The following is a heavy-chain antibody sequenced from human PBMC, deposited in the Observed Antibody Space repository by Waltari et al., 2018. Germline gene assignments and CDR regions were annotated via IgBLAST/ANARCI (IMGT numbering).Heavy chain of an antibody. Sequence: QVHMQESGPGLVKPSETMSLTCTVSNGSLNNHDWSWIRQPPGKRMEWIGWINQITGDTNYNPSLESRVIISSDISKNQFSLKLTSVSAADTAIYYCAREGSLYSSTGGWIGPWGQGMLVTVSS. J-gene: IGHJ5*01. V-gene: IGHV4-59*11. CDR2: INQITGDT. CDR1: NGSLNNHD. D-gene: IGHD2-2*01. CDR3: AREGSLYSSTGGWIGP.